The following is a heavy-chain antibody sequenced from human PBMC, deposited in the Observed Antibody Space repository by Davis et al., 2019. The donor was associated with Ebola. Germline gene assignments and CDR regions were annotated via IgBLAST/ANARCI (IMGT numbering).Heavy chain of an antibody. J-gene: IGHJ6*02. V-gene: IGHV3-53*01. CDR1: GFTVSSNY. CDR3: ARDPTMVQGVITYYYGMDV. Sequence: GESLKISCAASGFTVSSNYMSWVRQAPGKGLEWVSVIYSGGSTYYADSVKGRFTISRDNSKNTLYLQMNSLRAEDTAVYYCARDPTMVQGVITYYYGMDVWGQGTTVTVSS. D-gene: IGHD3-10*01. CDR2: IYSGGST.